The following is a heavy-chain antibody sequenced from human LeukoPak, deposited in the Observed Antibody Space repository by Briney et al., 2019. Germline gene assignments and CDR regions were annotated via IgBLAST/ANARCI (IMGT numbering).Heavy chain of an antibody. V-gene: IGHV4-31*03. CDR3: ARVVPVPAEYFRH. CDR2: IYYSGRT. CDR1: GASISSTNYY. Sequence: SETLSLTCSVSGASISSTNYYWSWVRQVPGKGLEWIGYIYYSGRTYFNPSLRSRVSMSVDTSKSQFSLNLTSVTAADTAVYYCARVVPVPAEYFRHWGQGTLVTASS. J-gene: IGHJ1*01.